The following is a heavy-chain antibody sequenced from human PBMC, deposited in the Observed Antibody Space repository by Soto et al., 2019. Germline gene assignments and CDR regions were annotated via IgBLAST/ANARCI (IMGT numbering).Heavy chain of an antibody. Sequence: VGSLRLSCAGSGFTFSNYGMHWVRQAPGKGLEWVAVIWPDGSSKYYADSVKGRFTISRDNSKNTLYVQMNSLRAEDTAVYYCARDRYYDSSGSQPAYWGQGTLVTVSS. CDR2: IWPDGSSK. J-gene: IGHJ4*02. CDR1: GFTFSNYG. D-gene: IGHD3-22*01. V-gene: IGHV3-33*01. CDR3: ARDRYYDSSGSQPAY.